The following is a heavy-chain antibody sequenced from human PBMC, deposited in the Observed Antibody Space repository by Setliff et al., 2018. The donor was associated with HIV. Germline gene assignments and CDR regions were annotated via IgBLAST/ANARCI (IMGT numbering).Heavy chain of an antibody. CDR1: GASINSNNW. V-gene: IGHV4-4*02. D-gene: IGHD6-13*01. CDR3: ARDFKRYNSPCRFDP. Sequence: SETLSLTCAVSGASINSNNWWSWVRQPPGKGLEWIGEIYHSGSTNYNPSLKSRVTISVDKSQNQFSLKLSSVTAADTAVYYCARDFKRYNSPCRFDPWGQGTLVTVSS. J-gene: IGHJ5*02. CDR2: IYHSGST.